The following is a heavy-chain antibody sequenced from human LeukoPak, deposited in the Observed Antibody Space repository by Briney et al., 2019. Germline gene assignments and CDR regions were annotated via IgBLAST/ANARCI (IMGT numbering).Heavy chain of an antibody. CDR1: GGSISSFY. Sequence: SETLSLTCTVSGGSISSFYWTWIRQPPGKGLEWIGYIYYSGSTNYNPSLKSRVTISVDTSKNQFSLKLSSVTAADTAVYYCASHHYDSSGYYRTWYFDLWGRGTLVTVSS. D-gene: IGHD3-22*01. J-gene: IGHJ2*01. CDR2: IYYSGST. V-gene: IGHV4-59*01. CDR3: ASHHYDSSGYYRTWYFDL.